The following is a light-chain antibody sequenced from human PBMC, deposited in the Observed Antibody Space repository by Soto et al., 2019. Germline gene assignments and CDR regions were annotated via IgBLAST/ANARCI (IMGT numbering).Light chain of an antibody. J-gene: IGLJ1*01. V-gene: IGLV1-44*01. CDR1: SSNIGSNT. CDR3: AAWDDSLNGYV. CDR2: SNN. Sequence: QAVRTQPPAASGTPGQMATISCSGSSSNIGSNTVNWYQQLPGTAPKLLIYSNNQRPSGVPDRFSGSKSGTSASLAISGLQSEDEADYYCAAWDDSLNGYVFGTGTKVTVL.